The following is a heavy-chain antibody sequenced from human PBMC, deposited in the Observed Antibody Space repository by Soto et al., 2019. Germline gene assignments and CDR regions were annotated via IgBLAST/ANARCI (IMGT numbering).Heavy chain of an antibody. CDR2: IIPIFGTA. CDR3: AKVRYSSPMGYYYGMDV. Sequence: AVKVPCKASRVAFSKFIVTWVRQAPGLGLEWVGGIIPIFGTANYAQKFQGRVTITADESTSTSYMEVNNLRSEDTAVYYCAKVRYSSPMGYYYGMDVWGQGTTVTVPS. D-gene: IGHD6-19*01. J-gene: IGHJ6*02. CDR1: RVAFSKFI. V-gene: IGHV1-69*13.